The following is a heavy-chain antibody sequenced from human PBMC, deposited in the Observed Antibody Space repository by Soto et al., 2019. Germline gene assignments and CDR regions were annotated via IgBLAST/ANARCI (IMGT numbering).Heavy chain of an antibody. CDR1: GFTFSSYT. Sequence: XGSLRLPFSASGFTFSSYTMCWVRQGPGKGLEWVAVVSIGGSTHYADSVRGRFTISRDNSKNTLSLQMNSMTAEDTAVYFCAKRRGAGGHFDYWGQGALVTVSS. D-gene: IGHD2-15*01. CDR2: VSIGGST. CDR3: AKRRGAGGHFDY. V-gene: IGHV3-23*01. J-gene: IGHJ4*02.